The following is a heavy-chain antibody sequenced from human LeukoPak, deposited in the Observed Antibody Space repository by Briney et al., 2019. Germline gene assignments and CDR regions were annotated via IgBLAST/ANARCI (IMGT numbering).Heavy chain of an antibody. CDR2: ISSSSSTI. CDR1: GFTFSNSW. J-gene: IGHJ4*02. D-gene: IGHD6-6*01. V-gene: IGHV3-48*01. Sequence: GGSVRLSCVGSGFTFSNSWMHWVRQAPGKGLECISYISSSSSTIYYGDSVKGRFTISRDNAKNSLYLQMNSLRVEDTAVYYCARDRGAEQLDVLDYWGQGTLVTVSS. CDR3: ARDRGAEQLDVLDY.